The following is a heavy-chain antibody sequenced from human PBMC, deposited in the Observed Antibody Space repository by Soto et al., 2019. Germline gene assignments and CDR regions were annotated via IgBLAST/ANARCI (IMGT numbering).Heavy chain of an antibody. D-gene: IGHD4-4*01. J-gene: IGHJ6*02. V-gene: IGHV1-18*01. CDR1: GYTFTSCG. CDR3: ARDVTKGLDV. Sequence: QVHLVQSGAEVKKPGASVKVSYKASGYTFTSCGISWVRQAPGQGLEWMGLINTYNGYTKYPQNFQGRVTMTTDTSTGTVYMELRSLTSDDTAVYYCARDVTKGLDVWGQGTTVTVSS. CDR2: INTYNGYT.